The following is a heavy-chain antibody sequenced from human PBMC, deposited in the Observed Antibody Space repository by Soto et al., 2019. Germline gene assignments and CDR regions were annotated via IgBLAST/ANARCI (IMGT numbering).Heavy chain of an antibody. CDR1: GFTFSDYY. CDR3: VRGDNWSDEASNY. D-gene: IGHD1-1*01. Sequence: GGSLRLSCVASGFTFSDYYMSWIRQAPGKGLEWVSYISSSSSYTNYADSVKGRFTVSRDTSNNTLYLQMNNLRAEDTAIYYCVRGDNWSDEASNYWGQGTLVTVSS. V-gene: IGHV3-11*06. CDR2: ISSSSSYT. J-gene: IGHJ4*02.